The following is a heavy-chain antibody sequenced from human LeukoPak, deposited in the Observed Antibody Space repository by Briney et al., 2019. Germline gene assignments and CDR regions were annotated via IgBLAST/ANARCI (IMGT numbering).Heavy chain of an antibody. D-gene: IGHD3-10*01. J-gene: IGHJ6*04. Sequence: PGGTHTLSCVASGVTFDDYSMSSVSQALGEGLRWVAHIKQDGSEKYYVESVKGRFTISSDNAKNSLYLQMTRLRAEDTAVYYCARDQGSGINYYCYRIEVWGKGTPVTVSS. CDR1: GVTFDDYS. CDR3: ARDQGSGINYYCYRIEV. V-gene: IGHV3-7*01. CDR2: IKQDGSEK.